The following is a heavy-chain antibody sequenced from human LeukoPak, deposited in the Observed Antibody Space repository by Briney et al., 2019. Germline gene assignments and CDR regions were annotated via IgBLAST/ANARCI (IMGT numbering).Heavy chain of an antibody. J-gene: IGHJ1*01. V-gene: IGHV1-3*04. D-gene: IGHD3-22*01. CDR1: GYTVTNYG. Sequence: VASVKVACTTSGYTVTNYGMHWVRQAPRQSPEWMGWINTGNGNTKSSQKFQDRVTLTRDTSASTAYMELNSLSSEDTAVYYCARVPLSDPSGHYYPHWGQGTLVTVSS. CDR3: ARVPLSDPSGHYYPH. CDR2: INTGNGNT.